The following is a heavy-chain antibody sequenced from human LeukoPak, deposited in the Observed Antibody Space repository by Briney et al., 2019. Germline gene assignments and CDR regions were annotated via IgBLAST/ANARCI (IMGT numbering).Heavy chain of an antibody. CDR2: ISSSSSYI. Sequence: GGSLRLSCAASGFTFSSYSMNWVRQAPGKGLEWVSSISSSSSYIYYADSVKGRFTISRDNSKNTLYLQMNSLRAEDTAVYYCAKAQQLVPGAYYYMDVWGKGTTVTVSS. CDR3: AKAQQLVPGAYYYMDV. V-gene: IGHV3-21*04. D-gene: IGHD6-13*01. J-gene: IGHJ6*03. CDR1: GFTFSSYS.